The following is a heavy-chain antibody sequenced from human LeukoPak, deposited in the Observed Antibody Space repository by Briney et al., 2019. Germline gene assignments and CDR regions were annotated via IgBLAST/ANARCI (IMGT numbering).Heavy chain of an antibody. CDR1: GFILSSHW. J-gene: IGHJ6*02. V-gene: IGHV3-7*03. Sequence: GGSLRLSCVASGFILSSHWMTWVRQAPGKGPEWVANVNKDGSEKYYVDSVKGRFTISRDTAKNSLYLQMNNLRAEDTALYYCARNNDMDVWGQGTTVIVSS. CDR3: ARNNDMDV. D-gene: IGHD1/OR15-1a*01. CDR2: VNKDGSEK.